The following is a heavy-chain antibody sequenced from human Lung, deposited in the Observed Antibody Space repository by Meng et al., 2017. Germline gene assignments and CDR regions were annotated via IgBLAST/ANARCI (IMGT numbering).Heavy chain of an antibody. Sequence: VTRQQWGAGLLKPSETLPLTCVVSGGSFSDYYWSWIRQPPGKGLEWIGEINHSGSTNYNPSLESRATISVDTSQNNLSLKLSSVTAADSAVYYCARGPTTMAHDFDYWGQGTLVTVSS. CDR3: ARGPTTMAHDFDY. D-gene: IGHD4-11*01. V-gene: IGHV4-34*01. CDR1: GGSFSDYY. CDR2: INHSGST. J-gene: IGHJ4*02.